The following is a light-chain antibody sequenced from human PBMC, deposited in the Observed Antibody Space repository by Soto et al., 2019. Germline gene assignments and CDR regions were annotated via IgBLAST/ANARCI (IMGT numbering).Light chain of an antibody. V-gene: IGLV7-43*01. CDR3: LVFYDGAWV. J-gene: IGLJ3*02. CDR1: TGAVTSGFY. CDR2: STS. Sequence: QTVVTQEPSLTVSPGGTVTLTCASNTGAVTSGFYPNWFQQKSGHTPSPLIYSTSNKYSWTPPRFSGSLLGGKAALTLSGVQPEDEADYYCLVFYDGAWVFGGGTKLTVL.